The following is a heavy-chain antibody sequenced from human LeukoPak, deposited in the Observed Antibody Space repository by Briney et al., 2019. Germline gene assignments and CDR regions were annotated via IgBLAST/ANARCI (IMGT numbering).Heavy chain of an antibody. CDR2: IKSKTDGGTT. CDR3: TTDPPLGGSYPY. V-gene: IGHV3-15*01. D-gene: IGHD1-26*01. J-gene: IGHJ4*02. CDR1: GFTISNAW. Sequence: NPGGSLRLSCAASGFTISNAWMSWVRQAPGKGLEWVGRIKSKTDGGTTDYAAPVKGRFTISRDDSKNTLYLQMNSLKTEDTAVYYCTTDPPLGGSYPYWGQETLVTVSS.